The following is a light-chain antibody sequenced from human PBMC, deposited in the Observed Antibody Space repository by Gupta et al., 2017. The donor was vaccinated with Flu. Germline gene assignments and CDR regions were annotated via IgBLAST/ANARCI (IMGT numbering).Light chain of an antibody. V-gene: IGLV2-14*01. CDR1: SSDVGAHDY. CDR2: EVS. CDR3: NAYTNTAIRV. Sequence: QSALTQPASVSGSPGQSITIPCTGSSSDVGAHDYVSWYQQHPGKAPKVIIYEVSNRPSGVSNRFSASKSGNTASLTISGLQAEDEADYYCNAYTNTAIRVFGGGTKLTVL. J-gene: IGLJ3*02.